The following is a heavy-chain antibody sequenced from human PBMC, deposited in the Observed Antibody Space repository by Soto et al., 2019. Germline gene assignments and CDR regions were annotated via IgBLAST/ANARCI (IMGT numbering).Heavy chain of an antibody. CDR3: ARDKDRQQLGGNYYYIMDV. V-gene: IGHV1-69*12. J-gene: IGHJ6*01. CDR2: IMPVFSTP. Sequence: QVQQVQSGAEVKKPGSSVKVSCKTSGGTFRTSAISWVRQAPGQGLEWMGGIMPVFSTPDYAQKFQGRVTITADESTGTAYMELSSLRSEDTAVYYCARDKDRQQLGGNYYYIMDVWGQGTTVTVSS. CDR1: GGTFRTSA. D-gene: IGHD3-3*02.